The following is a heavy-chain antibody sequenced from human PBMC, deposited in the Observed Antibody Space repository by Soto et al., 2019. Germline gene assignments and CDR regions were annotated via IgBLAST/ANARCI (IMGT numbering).Heavy chain of an antibody. Sequence: YGVHRIRKNPSKGLEWVAVIWYDGNNKYYVDSVKGRFTISRDNSKNTLYLQMNSLRAEDTAVYYCARVSYNWNNEKFYNCNNMAVLGQGTTDTVSS. CDR2: IWYDGNNK. D-gene: IGHD1-20*01. V-gene: IGHV3-33*01. J-gene: IGHJ6*03. CDR3: ARVSYNWNNEKFYNCNNMAV. CDR1: YG.